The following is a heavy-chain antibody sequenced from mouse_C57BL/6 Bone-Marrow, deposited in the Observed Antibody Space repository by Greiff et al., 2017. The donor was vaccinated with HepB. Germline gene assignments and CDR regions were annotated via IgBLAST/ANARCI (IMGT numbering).Heavy chain of an antibody. CDR2: IDPNSGGT. Sequence: QVQLQQPGAELVKPGASVKLSCKASGYTFTSYWMHWVKQRPGRGLEWIGRIDPNSGGTKYNEKFKSKATLTVDKPSSTAYMQLSSLTSEDSAVYYCARQPGEGWLLLLAMDYWGQGTSVTVSS. D-gene: IGHD2-3*01. J-gene: IGHJ4*01. CDR1: GYTFTSYW. CDR3: ARQPGEGWLLLLAMDY. V-gene: IGHV1-72*01.